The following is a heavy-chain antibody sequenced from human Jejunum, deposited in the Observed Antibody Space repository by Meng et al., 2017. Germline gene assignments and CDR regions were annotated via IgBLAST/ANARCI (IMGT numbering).Heavy chain of an antibody. CDR2: AST. CDR1: CCSVSSPGPH. CDR3: ARDHMGSLDY. Sequence: LQESGQGLVRSSEAHALICSVYCCSVSSPGPHWGWVRQAQGKRLEGIEYASTNYNPSLKCRVPIYVDTSKNQFSLRPTSVTAEDTAMYYCARDHMGSLDYWGQGILVTVSS. V-gene: IGHV4-61*08. J-gene: IGHJ4*02.